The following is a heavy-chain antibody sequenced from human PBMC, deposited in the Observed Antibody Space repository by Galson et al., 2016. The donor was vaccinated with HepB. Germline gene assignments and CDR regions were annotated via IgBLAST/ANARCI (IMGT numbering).Heavy chain of an antibody. Sequence: SVKVSCKASGYTFSTYTLHWVRQAPGQRLEWLGWINAGHDDAHYSRNFQGRVAIARDTSAGTAYLELSSLRSEDTAVYYCAGSERPATGWKGRVDYWGQGTLVTVSS. J-gene: IGHJ4*02. CDR2: INAGHDDA. CDR3: AGSERPATGWKGRVDY. D-gene: IGHD3-9*01. V-gene: IGHV1-3*01. CDR1: GYTFSTYT.